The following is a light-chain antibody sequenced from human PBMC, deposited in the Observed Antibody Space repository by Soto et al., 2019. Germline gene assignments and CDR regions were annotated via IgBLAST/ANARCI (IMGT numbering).Light chain of an antibody. CDR3: AAWDDSLTRPV. V-gene: IGLV1-44*01. J-gene: IGLJ1*01. CDR2: NSN. Sequence: QSVLSQPPSASGTPGQTVIISCSGSRSDIGSNFVNWYQHLPGTAPKLLIYNSNQRPSGVPDRFSGSKSGTSASLAISGLQSEHEADYYCAAWDDSLTRPVFGTGTKVTVL. CDR1: RSDIGSNF.